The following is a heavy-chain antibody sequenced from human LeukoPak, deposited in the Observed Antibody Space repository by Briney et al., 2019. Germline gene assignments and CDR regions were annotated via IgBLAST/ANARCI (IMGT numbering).Heavy chain of an antibody. J-gene: IGHJ4*02. CDR1: GFKFRDHW. CDR3: TTSTVGATYFDY. Sequence: GGSLRLSCAVSGFKFRDHWMDWVRQAPGKGLEWVGRIKRKTDGGTTDYAAPVKGRFTISRDDSKNTLYLQMNSLKTEDTAVYYCTTSTVGATYFDYWGQGTLVTVSS. D-gene: IGHD1-26*01. CDR2: IKRKTDGGTT. V-gene: IGHV3-15*07.